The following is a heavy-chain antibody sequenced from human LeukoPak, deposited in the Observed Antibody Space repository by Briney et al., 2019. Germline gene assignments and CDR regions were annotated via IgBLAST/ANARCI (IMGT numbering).Heavy chain of an antibody. CDR2: IIPILGIA. CDR1: GGTFSSYA. CDR3: ARDRGGGYSSGWFPTD. D-gene: IGHD6-19*01. J-gene: IGHJ4*02. V-gene: IGHV1-69*04. Sequence: ASVMVSCKASGGTFSSYAISWVRQAPGQGLEWMGRIIPILGIANYAQKFQGRVTITADKSTSTAYMELSSLRSEDTAVYYCARDRGGGYSSGWFPTDWGQGTLVTVSS.